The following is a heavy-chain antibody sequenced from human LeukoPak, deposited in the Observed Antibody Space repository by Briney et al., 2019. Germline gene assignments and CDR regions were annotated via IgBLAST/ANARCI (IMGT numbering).Heavy chain of an antibody. CDR2: INHSGST. D-gene: IGHD6-13*01. CDR1: GGSLSGYF. Sequence: SETLSLTCAVYGGSLSGYFWSWIRQPPGKGLEWIGEINHSGSTSHNPSLKSRVTISVDTSKNQFFLNLNSVTAADTAVYYCARRLLGSEAAAHDYWGQGTLVTVSS. CDR3: ARRLLGSEAAAHDY. J-gene: IGHJ4*02. V-gene: IGHV4-34*01.